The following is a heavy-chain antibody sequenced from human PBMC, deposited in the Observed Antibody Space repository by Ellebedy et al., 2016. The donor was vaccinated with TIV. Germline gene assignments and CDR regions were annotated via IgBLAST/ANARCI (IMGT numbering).Heavy chain of an antibody. CDR3: ARDELDNRGYHYDY. Sequence: AASVKVSCKASGYTFITFGISWVRQAPGQGLEWMGWINPYNGYTKYVEKFQGRFTVTTDTSTSTAYMELTSLRSDDTAVYYCARDELDNRGYHYDYWGQGTLVTVSS. CDR1: GYTFITFG. V-gene: IGHV1-18*01. CDR2: INPYNGYT. D-gene: IGHD3-22*01. J-gene: IGHJ4*02.